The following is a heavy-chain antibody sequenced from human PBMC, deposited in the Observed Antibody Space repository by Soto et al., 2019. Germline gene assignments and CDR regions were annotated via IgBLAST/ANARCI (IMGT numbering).Heavy chain of an antibody. D-gene: IGHD6-6*01. J-gene: IGHJ5*02. CDR1: GGSISSGDYY. CDR2: RYCRGST. CDR3: ARERPDGARLDP. V-gene: IGHV4-30-4*01. Sequence: QVQLQESGPGLVKPSQTLSLTCTVSGGSISSGDYYWSWIRQPPGKGLEWIGYRYCRGSTYYNPSLKSRDTISVDTSKNQCSLKLSSVTAADTAVYYCARERPDGARLDPWGQGTLVTVSS.